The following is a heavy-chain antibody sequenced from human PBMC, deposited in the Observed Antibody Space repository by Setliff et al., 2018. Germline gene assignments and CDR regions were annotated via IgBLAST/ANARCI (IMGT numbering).Heavy chain of an antibody. Sequence: SVKVSCKASGYTFTSYAMHWVRQAPGQRLEWMGGIIPIFGTTNYAQTFQGRVTITADESTSTAYMELSSLRSEDTAVYYCARVLEPNYDILTGYYYYYYYGMDVWGQGTTVTGSS. D-gene: IGHD3-9*01. CDR1: GYTFTSYA. CDR3: ARVLEPNYDILTGYYYYYYYGMDV. V-gene: IGHV1-69*13. CDR2: IIPIFGTT. J-gene: IGHJ6*02.